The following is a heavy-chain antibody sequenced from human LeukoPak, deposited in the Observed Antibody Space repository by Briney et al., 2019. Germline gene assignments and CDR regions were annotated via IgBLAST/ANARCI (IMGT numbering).Heavy chain of an antibody. CDR1: GFTFSSYG. D-gene: IGHD3-10*01. J-gene: IGHJ4*02. Sequence: GGTLRLSCAASGFTFSSYGMSWVRQAPGKGLEWVSAISVSGGSTYYADSVKGRFTISRDNSKNTLYLKMNSLRAEDTAVYYCARSRKTMVRETYYSDYWGQGTLVTVSS. CDR3: ARSRKTMVRETYYSDY. V-gene: IGHV3-23*01. CDR2: ISVSGGST.